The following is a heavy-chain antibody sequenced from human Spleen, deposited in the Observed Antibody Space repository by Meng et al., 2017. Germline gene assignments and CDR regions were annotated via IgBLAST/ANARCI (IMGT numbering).Heavy chain of an antibody. D-gene: IGHD4-23*01. CDR2: INPSNGDT. J-gene: IGHJ4*02. V-gene: IGHV1-46*01. CDR3: AREFHGGWWDY. CDR1: GYTFTDYF. Sequence: QVQLVQSGAEVMKPGASVKVSCRASGYTFTDYFLHWVRQAPGQGLEWMGLINPSNGDTTFAQNFQGRVTMTRDTSTSTVYMELNSLTFEDTSMYFCAREFHGGWWDYWGQGSLVTVSS.